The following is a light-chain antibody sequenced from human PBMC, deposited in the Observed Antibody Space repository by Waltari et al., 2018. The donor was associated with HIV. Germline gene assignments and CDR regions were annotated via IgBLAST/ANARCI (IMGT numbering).Light chain of an antibody. CDR3: CSYTSGSTHV. J-gene: IGLJ1*01. Sequence: SDIGDYNYVSWYQQNQGKVPKLIIYDVKYRPSGVSNRFSGSKSNSAAFLNISGLQTEDEAVYHCCSYTSGSTHVFGTGTEVTVL. CDR1: SDIGDYNY. V-gene: IGLV2-14*03. CDR2: DVK.